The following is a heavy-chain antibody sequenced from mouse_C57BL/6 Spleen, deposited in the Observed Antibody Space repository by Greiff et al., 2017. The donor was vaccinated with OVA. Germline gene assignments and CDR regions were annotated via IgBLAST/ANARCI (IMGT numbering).Heavy chain of an antibody. Sequence: EVQLVESGGDLVKPGGSLKLSCAASGFTFSSYGMSWVRQTPDKRLEWVATISSGGSYTYYPDSVKGRFTISRDNAKNTLYLQMSSLKSEDTAMYYCARHGITTVVARAMDYWGQGTSVTVSS. CDR2: ISSGGSYT. CDR3: ARHGITTVVARAMDY. V-gene: IGHV5-6*01. CDR1: GFTFSSYG. J-gene: IGHJ4*01. D-gene: IGHD1-1*01.